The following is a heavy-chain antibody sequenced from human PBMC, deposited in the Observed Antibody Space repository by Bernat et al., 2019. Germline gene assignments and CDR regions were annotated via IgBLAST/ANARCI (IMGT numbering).Heavy chain of an antibody. D-gene: IGHD3-22*01. CDR3: ASAEGSGYYYSMDV. V-gene: IGHV3-30-3*01. CDR2: ISYDGSNK. CDR1: GFTFSSYA. Sequence: QVQLVESGGGVVQPGRSLRLSCAASGFTFSSYAMHWVRQAPGKGLAWVAAISYDGSNKYYADSVKGRFTISRDNSKNTLYLQMNSLRAEDTAVYYCASAEGSGYYYSMDVWGQGTTVTVSS. J-gene: IGHJ6*02.